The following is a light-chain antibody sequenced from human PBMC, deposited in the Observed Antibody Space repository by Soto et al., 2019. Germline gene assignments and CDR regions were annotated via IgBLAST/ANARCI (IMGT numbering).Light chain of an antibody. CDR3: QHYNSYSEA. Sequence: DIQMTQPPSTLSGSVGDRVTITCLASQTISSWVAWYQQKPGKAPKLLIYKASTLKSGVPSRFSGSGSGTECTLTISSLQPDDFATYYCQHYNSYSEAFGQGTKVDI. CDR2: KAS. V-gene: IGKV1-5*03. CDR1: QTISSW. J-gene: IGKJ1*01.